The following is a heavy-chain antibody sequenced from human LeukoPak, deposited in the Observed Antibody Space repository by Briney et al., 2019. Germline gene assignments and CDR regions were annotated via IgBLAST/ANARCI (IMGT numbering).Heavy chain of an antibody. V-gene: IGHV1-69*05. CDR2: ILPFLGRA. Sequence: SVKVSCKASGGAFSSYAISWVRQAPGQGLEWKGAILPFLGRADYAQKFQGRVTITTDESTSTAYMELTSLRSDDTAVYYCARDDIGQFDYWGQGSLVVVSS. CDR1: GGAFSSYA. J-gene: IGHJ4*02. CDR3: ARDDIGQFDY.